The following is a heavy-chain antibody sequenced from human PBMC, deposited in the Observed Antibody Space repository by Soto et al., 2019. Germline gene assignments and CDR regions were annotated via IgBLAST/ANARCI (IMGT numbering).Heavy chain of an antibody. CDR2: ISYSGST. Sequence: SETLSLTCTVSGGSISSGGYYWSWIRQHPGTGLEWIGYISYSGSTYYNPSLKSRVTISVDTSKNQFSLKLSSVTAADTAVYYCARVFGFGGMDVWGQGTTVTVSS. CDR3: ARVFGFGGMDV. V-gene: IGHV4-31*03. D-gene: IGHD3-10*01. J-gene: IGHJ6*02. CDR1: GGSISSGGYY.